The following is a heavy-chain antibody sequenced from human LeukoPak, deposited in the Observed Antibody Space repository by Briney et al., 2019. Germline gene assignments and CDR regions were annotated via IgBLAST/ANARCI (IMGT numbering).Heavy chain of an antibody. Sequence: SETLSLTCTVSGGSISSSSYYWGWIRQPPGKGLEWIGSIYYSGSTYYNPSLKSRVTISVDTSKNQFSLKLSSVTAADTAVYYCASPYYYDSSGYSPHAFDIRGQGTMVTVSS. J-gene: IGHJ3*02. CDR1: GGSISSSSYY. CDR2: IYYSGST. V-gene: IGHV4-39*07. D-gene: IGHD3-22*01. CDR3: ASPYYYDSSGYSPHAFDI.